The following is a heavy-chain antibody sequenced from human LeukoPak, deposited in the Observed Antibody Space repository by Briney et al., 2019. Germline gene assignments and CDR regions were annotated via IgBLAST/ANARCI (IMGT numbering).Heavy chain of an antibody. CDR1: GASFSAYY. Sequence: AETLSLTCPVYGASFSAYYWNWIRQPPGKGLEWLGEINLGGITNSKPTLKSRVTTSVDTSKNKFSLKLSSVTAADTAVYYCARAGDIVVVPAAIGPSYFDYWGQRTLVTVSS. CDR2: INLGGIT. V-gene: IGHV4-34*01. D-gene: IGHD2-2*02. CDR3: ARAGDIVVVPAAIGPSYFDY. J-gene: IGHJ4*02.